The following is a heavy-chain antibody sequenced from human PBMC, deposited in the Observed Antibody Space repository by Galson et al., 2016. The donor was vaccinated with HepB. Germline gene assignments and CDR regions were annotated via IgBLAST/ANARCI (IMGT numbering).Heavy chain of an antibody. Sequence: LRLSCAASGFTFSSYAMSWVRQAPGKGLEWVSAISGSGGETHYADSVKGRFIFSRDNSKNTMYVQMTSLKAEDTAVYYCASGTTVTTSNSFWYFDLWGRGTLVTVSS. CDR1: GFTFSSYA. CDR2: ISGSGGET. D-gene: IGHD4-17*01. CDR3: ASGTTVTTSNSFWYFDL. V-gene: IGHV3-23*01. J-gene: IGHJ2*01.